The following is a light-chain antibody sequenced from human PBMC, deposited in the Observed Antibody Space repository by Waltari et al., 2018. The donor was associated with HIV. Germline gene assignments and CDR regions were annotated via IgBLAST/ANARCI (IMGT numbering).Light chain of an antibody. V-gene: IGKV3-20*01. J-gene: IGKJ4*01. CDR3: QQYGSSPT. CDR1: QSVSSSY. CDR2: GAT. Sequence: EIVLTQSPGTLSLSPGERATLSCRSSQSVSSSYLAWYHQKPGPAPRLRMYGATSRATGIPDRCSGSGSGTDFTLTISRLEPEDFAVYYCQQYGSSPTFGGGTKVEIK.